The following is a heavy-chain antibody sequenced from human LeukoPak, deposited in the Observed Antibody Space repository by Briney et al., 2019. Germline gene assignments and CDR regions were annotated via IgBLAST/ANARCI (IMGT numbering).Heavy chain of an antibody. Sequence: GGPLRLCCAASGFTFSSYGMHWVRQAAGKGLEWVAVIWYDGSNKYYADSVKGRFTISRDNPKNTLYLQMNSLRAEDTTVYYCARWETDYWGQGTLVTVSS. J-gene: IGHJ4*02. CDR3: ARWETDY. CDR2: IWYDGSNK. CDR1: GFTFSSYG. V-gene: IGHV3-33*01. D-gene: IGHD1-26*01.